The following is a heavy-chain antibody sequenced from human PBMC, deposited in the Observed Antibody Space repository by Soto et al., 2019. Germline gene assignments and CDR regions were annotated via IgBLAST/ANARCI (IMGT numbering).Heavy chain of an antibody. CDR2: SYHGGTT. CDR3: ARDFKAPNDAWAFDY. CDR1: GASISSSDW. V-gene: IGHV4-4*02. J-gene: IGHJ4*02. Sequence: QVQLQESGPGLVMPSGTPSLTCAVSGASISSSDWWNWVRQPPGKGLEWIGESYHGGTTIYNPSLNSRVTISIDESKNHFSLKLTSVTAAATAVYYCARDFKAPNDAWAFDYWGQGTLVTVSS. D-gene: IGHD3-16*01.